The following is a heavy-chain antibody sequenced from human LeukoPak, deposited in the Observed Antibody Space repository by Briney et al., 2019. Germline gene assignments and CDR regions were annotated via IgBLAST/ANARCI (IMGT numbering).Heavy chain of an antibody. CDR3: AKVGGRSWFYFDN. CDR1: AFNFSDYH. V-gene: IGHV3-30*18. D-gene: IGHD6-13*01. CDR2: ITDDGTDK. J-gene: IGHJ4*02. Sequence: GGSLRLSCAGSAFNFSDYHMDWVRQAPGKGLEWVAVITDDGTDKYYRDSVKDRFSVSRDNSKNTLYLQMNTLRPEDTAIYFCAKVGGRSWFYFDNWGQGTVVTVSS.